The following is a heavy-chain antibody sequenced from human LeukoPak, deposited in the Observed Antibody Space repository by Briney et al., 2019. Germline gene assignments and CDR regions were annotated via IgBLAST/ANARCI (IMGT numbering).Heavy chain of an antibody. CDR3: ARGIVVAYSFDY. V-gene: IGHV1-69*05. J-gene: IGHJ4*02. CDR1: GGTFSSYA. D-gene: IGHD3-22*01. CDR2: IIPVFGTA. Sequence: SVKVSCKASGGTFSSYAISWVRQAPGQGLEWMGRIIPVFGTANYAQKFQGRVTITTDESTSTAYMELSSLRSEDTAVYYCARGIVVAYSFDYWGQGTLVTVSS.